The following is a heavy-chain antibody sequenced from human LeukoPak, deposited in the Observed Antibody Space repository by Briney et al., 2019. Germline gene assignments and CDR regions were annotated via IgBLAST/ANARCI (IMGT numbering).Heavy chain of an antibody. J-gene: IGHJ4*02. CDR3: VKDRTGTYTLDY. CDR1: GFIFSSCA. CDR2: ISDSGGST. Sequence: GGSLRLSCAASGFIFSSCAMSWVRQAPGKGLEWVSAISDSGGSTYYADSVKGRFTISRDNSKNTLNLQMNSLRAEDTAVYYCVKDRTGTYTLDYWGQGTLVTVSS. V-gene: IGHV3-23*01. D-gene: IGHD3-10*01.